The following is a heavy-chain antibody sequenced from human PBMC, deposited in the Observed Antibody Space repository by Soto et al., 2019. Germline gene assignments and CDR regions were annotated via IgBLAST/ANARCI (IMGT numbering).Heavy chain of an antibody. J-gene: IGHJ5*02. CDR3: AKGGEGSCSRTSCLYFSDS. V-gene: IGHV3-23*01. Sequence: EVQLLDSGGGLVQPGGSLRLSFEASGFTFRTYAMSWVRQAPGKGREWVSTTSDSGTTYYADSVKGRFTISRDNSRNALDLQMNSLRVEDTAVYYCAKGGEGSCSRTSCLYFSDSWGQGTLVTVSS. CDR2: TSDSGTT. CDR1: GFTFRTYA. D-gene: IGHD2-2*01.